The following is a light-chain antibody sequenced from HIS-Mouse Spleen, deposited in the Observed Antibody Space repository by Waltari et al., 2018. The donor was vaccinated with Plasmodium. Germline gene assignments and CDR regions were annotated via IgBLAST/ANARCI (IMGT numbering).Light chain of an antibody. CDR2: EDS. CDR1: ALPKKY. Sequence: SYELTQPPSVSVSPGQTARITCSGDALPKKYAYWYQQKSGQAPVLVIYEDSKRPPGIPERCSGSSSGTMATLTISGAQVEDEVDYYCYSTDSSGNHRVFGGGTKLTVL. V-gene: IGLV3-10*01. J-gene: IGLJ3*02. CDR3: YSTDSSGNHRV.